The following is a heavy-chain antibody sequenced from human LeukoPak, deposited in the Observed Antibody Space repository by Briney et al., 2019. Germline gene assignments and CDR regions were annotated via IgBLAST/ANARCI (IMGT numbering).Heavy chain of an antibody. D-gene: IGHD1-26*01. CDR3: ARDPGVGAPAYYYYYMDV. CDR1: GYTFTSYG. Sequence: ASVKVSCKASGYTFTSYGISWVRQAPGQGLEWMEWISAYNGNTNYAQKLQGRVTMTTDTSTSTAYMELRSLRSDDTAVYYCARDPGVGAPAYYYYYMDVWGKGTTVTVSS. J-gene: IGHJ6*03. CDR2: ISAYNGNT. V-gene: IGHV1-18*01.